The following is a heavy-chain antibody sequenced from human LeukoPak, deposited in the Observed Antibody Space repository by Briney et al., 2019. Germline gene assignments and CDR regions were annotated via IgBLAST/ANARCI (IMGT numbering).Heavy chain of an antibody. CDR3: ARDPWFGELLWYFDL. V-gene: IGHV4-4*07. CDR2: IYTSGST. D-gene: IGHD3-10*01. CDR1: GGSISSYY. J-gene: IGHJ2*01. Sequence: SETLSLTCTVSGGSISSYYWSWIRQPAGKGLEWIGRIYTSGSTNYNPSLKGRVTMSVDTSKNQFSLKLSSVTAADTAVYYCARDPWFGELLWYFDLWGRGTLVTVSS.